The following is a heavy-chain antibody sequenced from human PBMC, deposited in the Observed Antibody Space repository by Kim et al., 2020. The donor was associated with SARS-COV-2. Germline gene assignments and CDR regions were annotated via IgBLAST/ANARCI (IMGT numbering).Heavy chain of an antibody. V-gene: IGHV7-4-1*02. J-gene: IGHJ4*02. CDR3: ARGLWGYRYSYGFDY. Sequence: QGFTGRFVFSLDTSVSTAYLQISSLKAEDTAVYYCARGLWGYRYSYGFDYWGQGTLVTVSS. D-gene: IGHD5-18*01.